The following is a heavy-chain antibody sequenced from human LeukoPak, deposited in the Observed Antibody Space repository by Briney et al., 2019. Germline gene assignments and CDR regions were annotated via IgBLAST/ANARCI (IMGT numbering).Heavy chain of an antibody. J-gene: IGHJ4*02. CDR2: ISAYNGNT. Sequence: ASVKVSCKASGYTFTSYGISWVRQAPGQGLEWMGWISAYNGNTNYAQKPQGRVTMTTDTSTSTAYMELRSLRSDDTAVYYCARDHCSSTSCYGDFDYWGQGTLVTVSS. V-gene: IGHV1-18*01. CDR3: ARDHCSSTSCYGDFDY. CDR1: GYTFTSYG. D-gene: IGHD2-2*01.